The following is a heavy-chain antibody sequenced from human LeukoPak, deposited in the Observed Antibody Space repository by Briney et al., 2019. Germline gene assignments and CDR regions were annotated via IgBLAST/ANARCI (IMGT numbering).Heavy chain of an antibody. Sequence: ASVKVSCKESGYTLIYYYMHWVRQAPGQGLEWMGMINPSSGSTSYAQKFQGRVTMTRGTSTSTVFMELSSMKSEDTALYYCARESDTGKDFDHWGQGTLVTVSS. D-gene: IGHD1-1*01. CDR2: INPSSGST. CDR1: GYTLIYYY. J-gene: IGHJ4*02. CDR3: ARESDTGKDFDH. V-gene: IGHV1-46*01.